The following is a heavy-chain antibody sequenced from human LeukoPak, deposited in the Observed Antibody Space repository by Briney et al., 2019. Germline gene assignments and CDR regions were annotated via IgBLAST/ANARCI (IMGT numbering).Heavy chain of an antibody. CDR2: IGGSST. CDR3: AKYRGFGDSYDS. Sequence: GGSLRLSCAASGFPFTIYAMSWVRQAPGKGLEWVSSIGGSSTYCADFVKGRFTISRDTSKNTMDLQMNSLRAEDTAIYYCAKYRGFGDSYDSWGQGTLVTVSS. CDR1: GFPFTIYA. V-gene: IGHV3-23*01. J-gene: IGHJ4*02. D-gene: IGHD3-10*01.